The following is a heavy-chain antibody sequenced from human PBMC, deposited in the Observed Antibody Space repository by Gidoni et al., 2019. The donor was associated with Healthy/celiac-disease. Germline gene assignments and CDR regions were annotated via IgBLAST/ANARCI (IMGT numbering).Heavy chain of an antibody. CDR2: IYWDDDK. D-gene: IGHD3-16*01. CDR3: AHRGASWYFDL. V-gene: IGHV2-5*02. Sequence: QITLKESGPTLVKPTQTLTLTCTFSGFSLSTSGVGVGWIRQPPGKALEWLALIYWDDDKRYNPTLKSRLTITKDTSKNQVVLTMTNMDPVDTATYYCAHRGASWYFDLWGRGTLVTVSS. CDR1: GFSLSTSGVG. J-gene: IGHJ2*01.